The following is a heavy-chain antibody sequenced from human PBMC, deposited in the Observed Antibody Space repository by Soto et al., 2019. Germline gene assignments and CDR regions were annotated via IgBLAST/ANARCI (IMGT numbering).Heavy chain of an antibody. J-gene: IGHJ4*02. CDR3: AKDLVGATIVAFDY. V-gene: IGHV3-30*18. D-gene: IGHD1-26*01. CDR1: GFTFSSYG. Sequence: QVQLVESGGGVVQPGRSLRLSCAASGFTFSSYGMHWVRQAPGKGLEWVAVISYDGSNKYYADSVKGRFTIPRDNSKNTLYLQMNSLRAEDTAVYYCAKDLVGATIVAFDYWGQGTLVTVSS. CDR2: ISYDGSNK.